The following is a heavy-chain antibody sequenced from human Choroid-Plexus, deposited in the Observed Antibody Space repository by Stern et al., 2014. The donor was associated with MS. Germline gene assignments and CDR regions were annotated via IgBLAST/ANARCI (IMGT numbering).Heavy chain of an antibody. Sequence: VQLVQSWGGVVQPGRPLRLSCAASGFSFSSFGMHWVRQAPGKGLEWGALISYDGSKDYADSVKGRCAISRDNSKNTLYLQMNSLRAEDTAVYYCAKDRQYLTFFFDFWGQGSLVTVSS. J-gene: IGHJ4*02. V-gene: IGHV3-30*18. CDR1: GFSFSSFG. CDR3: AKDRQYLTFFFDF. CDR2: ISYDGSK. D-gene: IGHD2/OR15-2a*01.